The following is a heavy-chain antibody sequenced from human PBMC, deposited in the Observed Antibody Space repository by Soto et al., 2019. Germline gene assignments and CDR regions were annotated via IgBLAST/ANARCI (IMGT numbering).Heavy chain of an antibody. V-gene: IGHV1-8*01. J-gene: IGHJ6*02. CDR2: MSPNSGAT. CDR3: ARGGDAGVDV. CDR1: GYTFTTYD. D-gene: IGHD1-1*01. Sequence: QVQLVQSGAEVTKPGASVKVSCKASGYTFTTYDINWVRQATGQGLEWLGWMSPNSGATGYAQKFQGRVTMTRDTSMTTAYMELSNLRSEDTAMYYCARGGDAGVDVWGQGTTGTVSS.